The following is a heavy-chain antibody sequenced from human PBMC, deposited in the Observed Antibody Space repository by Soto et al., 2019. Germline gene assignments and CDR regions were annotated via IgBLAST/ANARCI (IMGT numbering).Heavy chain of an antibody. CDR3: ARVDYCTNGVCDYHVNWFDP. CDR1: GGSISSGGYY. CDR2: IYYSGST. V-gene: IGHV4-31*03. D-gene: IGHD2-8*01. J-gene: IGHJ5*02. Sequence: SETLSLTCTFSGGSISSGGYYLSWIRQHPGKGLEWIGYIYYSGSTYYNPSLKSRVTISVDTSKNQFSLKLSSVTAADTAVYYCARVDYCTNGVCDYHVNWFDPWGQGTLVTVS.